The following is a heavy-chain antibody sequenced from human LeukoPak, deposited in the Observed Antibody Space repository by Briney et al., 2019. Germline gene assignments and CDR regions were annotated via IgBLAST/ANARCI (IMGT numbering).Heavy chain of an antibody. D-gene: IGHD1-26*01. CDR3: AADSGPAEWELLEAFDI. CDR1: GFTFTSSA. J-gene: IGHJ3*02. V-gene: IGHV1-58*01. Sequence: GASVKVSCKASGFTFTSSAVQWVRQARGQRLEWIGWIAVGSGNTNYAQKFQERVTITRDMSTSTAYMELSSLRSEDTAVYYCAADSGPAEWELLEAFDIWGQGTMVTVSS. CDR2: IAVGSGNT.